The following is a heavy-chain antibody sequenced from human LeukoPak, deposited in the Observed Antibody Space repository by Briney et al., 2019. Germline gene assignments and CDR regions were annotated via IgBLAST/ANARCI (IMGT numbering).Heavy chain of an antibody. D-gene: IGHD6-13*01. CDR3: ARGLAAAGTGYFAY. V-gene: IGHV4-38-2*01. J-gene: IGHJ4*02. Sequence: PSQTLSLTCAVSVYSISSVYYWGWIRQPPGKGLDWIGSIYHSGSTYYNPSLKSRVTISVDTSKNQFSLKLSSVPAADTAVYYCARGLAAAGTGYFAYWGQGTLVTVSS. CDR1: VYSISSVYY. CDR2: IYHSGST.